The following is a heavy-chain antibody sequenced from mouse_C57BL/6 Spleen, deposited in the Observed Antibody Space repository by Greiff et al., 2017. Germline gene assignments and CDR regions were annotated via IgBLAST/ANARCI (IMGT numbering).Heavy chain of an antibody. J-gene: IGHJ4*01. Sequence: VQLQQSGPELVKPGASVKISCTASGYKFTDYYMNWVKQSHGKSLEWIGDINPNNGGTSYNQKFKGRATLTVDKSSSTAYLELRSLTSEDYAVYYCARRATVVAEAMDYWGQGTSVTVSS. CDR2: INPNNGGT. V-gene: IGHV1-26*01. CDR3: ARRATVVAEAMDY. CDR1: GYKFTDYY. D-gene: IGHD1-1*01.